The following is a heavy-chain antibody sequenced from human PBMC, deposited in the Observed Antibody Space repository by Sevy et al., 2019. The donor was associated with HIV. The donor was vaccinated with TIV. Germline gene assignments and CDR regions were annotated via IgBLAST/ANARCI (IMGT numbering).Heavy chain of an antibody. J-gene: IGHJ6*02. D-gene: IGHD3-22*01. CDR1: GFTFSSYS. Sequence: GGSLRLSCAASGFTFSSYSMNWVRQAPGKGLEWVSYISSSSSTIYYADSVKGRFTISRDNAKNSLYLKMNSLRDEDTAVYYCARDETYYYDSSGYYYYYGMDVWGQGTTVTVSS. CDR3: ARDETYYYDSSGYYYYYGMDV. V-gene: IGHV3-48*02. CDR2: ISSSSSTI.